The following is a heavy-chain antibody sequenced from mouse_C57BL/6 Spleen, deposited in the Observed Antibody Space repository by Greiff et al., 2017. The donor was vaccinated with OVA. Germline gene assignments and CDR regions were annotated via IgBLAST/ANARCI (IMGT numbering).Heavy chain of an antibody. CDR3: ARNAGIYDGYYGY. CDR2: IYPRSGNT. J-gene: IGHJ2*01. D-gene: IGHD2-3*01. V-gene: IGHV1-81*01. Sequence: QVQLQQSGAELARPGASVKLSCKASGYTFTSYGISWVKQRTGQGLEWIGEIYPRSGNTYYNEKFKGKATLTEDKSTSPAYMGLRSLTSEDSAVYFCARNAGIYDGYYGYWGQGTTLTVSS. CDR1: GYTFTSYG.